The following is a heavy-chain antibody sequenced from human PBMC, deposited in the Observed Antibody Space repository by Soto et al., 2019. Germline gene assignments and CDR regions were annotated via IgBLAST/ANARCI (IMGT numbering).Heavy chain of an antibody. CDR1: GGSISSGGYY. CDR2: IYYSGST. J-gene: IGHJ4*02. Sequence: SETLSLTCTVSGGSISSGGYYWSWIRQHPGKGLEWIGYIYYSGSTYYNPSLKSRVTISVDTSKNQFSLKLSSVTAADTAVYYCARDKSGYSYYYFDYWGQGTLVT. D-gene: IGHD5-18*01. CDR3: ARDKSGYSYYYFDY. V-gene: IGHV4-31*03.